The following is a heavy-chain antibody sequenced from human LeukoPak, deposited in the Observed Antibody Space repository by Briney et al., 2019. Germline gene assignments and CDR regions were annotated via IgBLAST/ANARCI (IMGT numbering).Heavy chain of an antibody. D-gene: IGHD6-19*01. Sequence: GGSLRLSCTVSGFTVSSNSMSWVRQAPGKGLEWVSFIYSDNTHYSDSVKGRFTISRDNAKNTLYLQMNSLRAEDTAVYYCARGGIAVAGWTYVDYWGQGTLVTVSS. CDR2: IYSDNT. J-gene: IGHJ4*02. CDR3: ARGGIAVAGWTYVDY. CDR1: GFTVSSNS. V-gene: IGHV3-53*01.